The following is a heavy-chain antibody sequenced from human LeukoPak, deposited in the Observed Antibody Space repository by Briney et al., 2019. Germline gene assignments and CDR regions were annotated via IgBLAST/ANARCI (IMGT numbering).Heavy chain of an antibody. CDR1: GFTYSSNW. D-gene: IGHD3-16*01. Sequence: GGSLRLSCAASGFTYSSNWMHWVRQAPGKGLVWVSRVSGDGSITYYADSVKGRFTMSRDNAKNTLYLQINSLRVEDTAVYYCARQNYGNPDYWGQGTLGTVSS. V-gene: IGHV3-74*01. CDR2: VSGDGSIT. J-gene: IGHJ4*02. CDR3: ARQNYGNPDY.